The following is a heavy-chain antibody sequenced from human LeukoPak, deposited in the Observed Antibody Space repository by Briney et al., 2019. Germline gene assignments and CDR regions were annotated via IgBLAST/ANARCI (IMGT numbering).Heavy chain of an antibody. D-gene: IGHD4-11*01. CDR1: GFTFSSHW. CDR3: AIDPTTYHYMDV. Sequence: GGSLRLSCAASGFTFSSHWMHWVRQAPGKGLEWVSRINSDGSSRSFADSVRGRVTISRDNAKNTLYLQMNSLRAEDTAVYYCAIDPTTYHYMDVWGKGTTVTVSS. CDR2: INSDGSSR. J-gene: IGHJ6*03. V-gene: IGHV3-74*01.